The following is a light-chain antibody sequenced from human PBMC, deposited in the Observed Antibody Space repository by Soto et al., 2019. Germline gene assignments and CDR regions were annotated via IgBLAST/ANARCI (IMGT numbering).Light chain of an antibody. J-gene: IGLJ2*01. CDR3: CSYAGSNSLI. Sequence: QSALTQPPSASGSPGQSVTISCTGTSSDIGAYNYVSWFQQHPGEAPKLIISEVNKRPSGISNRFSGSKSGNTASLTISGLQAEDEAEYDCCSYAGSNSLIFGGGTKVTVL. V-gene: IGLV2-8*01. CDR2: EVN. CDR1: SSDIGAYNY.